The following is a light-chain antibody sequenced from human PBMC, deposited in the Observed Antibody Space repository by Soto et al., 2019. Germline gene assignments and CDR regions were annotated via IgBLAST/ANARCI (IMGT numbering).Light chain of an antibody. V-gene: IGLV3-21*02. CDR2: DDA. J-gene: IGLJ1*01. Sequence: SYELTQPPSVSVAPGQTARITCGGINIGSKSVHWYRQKPGQAPVLVVYDDADRPSGIPERFSGSNSGNTAALTISRVEAGEEADYFCQVWDVSSVHFVFGTGTKLTVL. CDR3: QVWDVSSVHFV. CDR1: NIGSKS.